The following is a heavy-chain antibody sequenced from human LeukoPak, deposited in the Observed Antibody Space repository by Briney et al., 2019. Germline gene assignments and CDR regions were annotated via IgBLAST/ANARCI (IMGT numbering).Heavy chain of an antibody. J-gene: IGHJ4*02. CDR3: AREYAGIAARIIDY. CDR2: ISSSGSTI. V-gene: IGHV3-11*04. CDR1: GFTFSSYW. D-gene: IGHD6-6*01. Sequence: GGSLRLSCAASGFTFSSYWMSWIRQAPGKGLEWVSYISSSGSTIYYADSVKGRFTISRDNAKNSLYLQMNSLRAEDTAVYYCAREYAGIAARIIDYWGQGTLVTVSS.